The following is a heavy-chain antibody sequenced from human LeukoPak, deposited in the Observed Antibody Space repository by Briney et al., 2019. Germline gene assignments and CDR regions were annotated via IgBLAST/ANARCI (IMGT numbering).Heavy chain of an antibody. V-gene: IGHV3-21*01. CDR3: ARGGGSIRHSYYYYVDV. CDR1: GFTLSSYS. CDR2: ISSSSSYI. J-gene: IGHJ6*03. Sequence: PGGSLRLSCAASGFTLSSYSMNWVRQAPGKGLEWVSSISSSSSYIYDADSVKGRFTISRDNAKNSLYLQMNSLRAEDTAVYYCARGGGSIRHSYYYYVDVWGKGTSVTVSS. D-gene: IGHD2-15*01.